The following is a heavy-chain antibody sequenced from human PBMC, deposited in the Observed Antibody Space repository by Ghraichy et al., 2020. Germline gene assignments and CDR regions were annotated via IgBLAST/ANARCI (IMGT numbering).Heavy chain of an antibody. D-gene: IGHD2-2*01. Sequence: ASVKVSCKASGYTFTSYAMHWVRPAPGQRLEWMGWINAGNGNTKYSQKFQGRVTITRDTSASTAYMELSSLRSEDTAVYYCARSIVVVPAAILHGMDVWGQGTTVTVSS. CDR3: ARSIVVVPAAILHGMDV. J-gene: IGHJ6*02. CDR2: INAGNGNT. V-gene: IGHV1-3*01. CDR1: GYTFTSYA.